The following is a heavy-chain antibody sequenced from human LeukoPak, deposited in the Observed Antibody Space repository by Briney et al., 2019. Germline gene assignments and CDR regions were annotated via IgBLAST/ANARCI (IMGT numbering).Heavy chain of an antibody. V-gene: IGHV4-34*01. CDR3: ARGSRWELPLDY. CDR2: INHSGST. J-gene: IGHJ4*02. Sequence: SETLSLTCAVYGGSFSSYYWSWIRQPPGKGLEWIGEINHSGSTNYNPSLKSRVTISVDTSKNQFSLKLSSMTAADTAVYYCARGSRWELPLDYWGQGTLVTVSS. D-gene: IGHD1-26*01. CDR1: GGSFSSYY.